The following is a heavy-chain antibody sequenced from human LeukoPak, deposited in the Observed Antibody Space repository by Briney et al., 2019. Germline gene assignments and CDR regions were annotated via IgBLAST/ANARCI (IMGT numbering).Heavy chain of an antibody. J-gene: IGHJ4*02. CDR1: GGSFSSYY. D-gene: IGHD5-12*01. V-gene: IGHV4-4*07. CDR2: IYNSGTT. CDR3: ARRHGYSGYDL. Sequence: SETLSLTCTVSGGSFSSYYWTWIRQPAGKGLEWIGRIYNSGTTNYSPSLESRVTMSLDTSKNRFSLKLSSVTAADTAVYYCARRHGYSGYDLWGQGTLVTVSS.